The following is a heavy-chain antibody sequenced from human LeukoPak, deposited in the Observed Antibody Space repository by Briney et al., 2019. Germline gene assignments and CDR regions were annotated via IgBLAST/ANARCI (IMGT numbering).Heavy chain of an antibody. CDR3: ARDPGIAVAGPGNY. V-gene: IGHV4-39*07. CDR2: IYYSGST. D-gene: IGHD6-19*01. Sequence: SETLSLTCTVSGGSISSSSYYWGWIRQPPGKGLEWIGSIYYSGSTYYNPSLKSRVTISVDTSKNQFSLKLSSVTAADTAVYYCARDPGIAVAGPGNYWGQGTLVTVSS. CDR1: GGSISSSSYY. J-gene: IGHJ4*02.